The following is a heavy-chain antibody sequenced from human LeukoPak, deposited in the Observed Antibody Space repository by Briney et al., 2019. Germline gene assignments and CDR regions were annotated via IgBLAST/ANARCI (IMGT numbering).Heavy chain of an antibody. J-gene: IGHJ4*02. CDR3: AKDIAAAGATYFDY. Sequence: PGGSLRLSYAASGFTFDDYAMHWVRQAPGKGLEWVSGISWNSGSIGYADSAKGRFTVSRDNAKNSLYLQMNSLRAEDTALYYCAKDIAAAGATYFDYWGQGTLVTVSS. CDR1: GFTFDDYA. D-gene: IGHD6-13*01. V-gene: IGHV3-9*01. CDR2: ISWNSGSI.